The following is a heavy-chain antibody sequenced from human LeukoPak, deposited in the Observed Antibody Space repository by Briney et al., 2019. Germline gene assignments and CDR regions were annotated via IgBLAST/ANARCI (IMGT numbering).Heavy chain of an antibody. V-gene: IGHV4-39*01. CDR1: GGSISTSNYY. D-gene: IGHD5-18*01. Sequence: SETLSLTCTVSGGSISTSNYYWGWIRQHPGTGLEWIGSIYYSGSTYYNSSLKSRVTISVDTSKNQFSLKLSSVTAADTAVYYCASLRERSYYTRGFDYWGQGSLVTVSS. J-gene: IGHJ4*02. CDR3: ASLRERSYYTRGFDY. CDR2: IYYSGST.